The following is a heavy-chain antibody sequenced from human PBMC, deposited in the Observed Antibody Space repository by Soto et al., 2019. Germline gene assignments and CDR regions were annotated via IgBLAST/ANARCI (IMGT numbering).Heavy chain of an antibody. CDR3: ARGGSSGWYLWWFDP. J-gene: IGHJ5*02. D-gene: IGHD6-19*01. CDR2: IYYSGST. CDR1: GGSISSYY. V-gene: IGHV4-59*01. Sequence: SETLSLTCTFSGGSISSYYWSLIRQPPGKGLEWIGYIYYSGSTNYNPSLKSRVTISVDTSKNQFSLKLSSVTAADTAVYYCARGGSSGWYLWWFDPWGQGTLVTVSS.